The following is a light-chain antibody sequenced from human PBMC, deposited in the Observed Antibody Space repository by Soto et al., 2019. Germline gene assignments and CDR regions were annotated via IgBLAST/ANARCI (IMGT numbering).Light chain of an antibody. CDR2: DAS. Sequence: DIMLTQSPCTLSVSLGEIATLSFRASQSVSNNYLAWYQQKPGQAPRLLIYDASNRATGIPARFSGSGSGTDFTLTISRLAAEDFAVYCCQDRSNSITFGQGTRLEIK. J-gene: IGKJ5*01. CDR1: QSVSNNY. V-gene: IGKV3D-20*02. CDR3: QDRSNSIT.